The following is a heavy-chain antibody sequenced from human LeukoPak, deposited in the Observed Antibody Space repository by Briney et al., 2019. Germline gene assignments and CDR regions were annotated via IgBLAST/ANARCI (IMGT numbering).Heavy chain of an antibody. CDR3: ARGSHRRYSSGYFNWFDP. D-gene: IGHD3-22*01. CDR1: GGTFSSYA. V-gene: IGHV1-69*06. Sequence: ASVKVSCKASGGTFSSYAISWVRQAPGQGLEWMGGIIPIFGTANYAQKFQGRVTVTADKSTSTAYMELSSLRSEDTAVYYCARGSHRRYSSGYFNWFDPWGQGTLVTVSS. J-gene: IGHJ5*02. CDR2: IIPIFGTA.